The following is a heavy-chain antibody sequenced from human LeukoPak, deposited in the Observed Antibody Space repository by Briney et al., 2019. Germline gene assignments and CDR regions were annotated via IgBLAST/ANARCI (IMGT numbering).Heavy chain of an antibody. V-gene: IGHV4-4*07. J-gene: IGHJ4*02. D-gene: IGHD1-26*01. CDR2: IFPGGST. CDR1: GGSISSYY. CDR3: ARGPYSGSNFDY. Sequence: EPSETLSLTCTVSGGSISSYYWSWTRQPAGKGLEWIGRIFPGGSTNYNPSLKSRVTMSVDTSKNQFSLRLSSVTAVDTAVYYCARGPYSGSNFDYWGQGSLVIVSS.